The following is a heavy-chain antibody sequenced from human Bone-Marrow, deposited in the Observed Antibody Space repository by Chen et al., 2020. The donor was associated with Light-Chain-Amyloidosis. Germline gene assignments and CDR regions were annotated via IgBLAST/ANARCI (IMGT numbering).Heavy chain of an antibody. V-gene: IGHV3-30*02. Sequence: QVQLVESGGGVVQPGGSLRLSCAASGFTFSSYGMHWVRQAPGKGLEWVAFIRYDGSNKYYADSVKGQFTISRDNSKNTLYLQMNSRRAEDTAVYYCAKGGSGLVGYWGQGTLVTVSS. J-gene: IGHJ4*02. D-gene: IGHD1-26*01. CDR3: AKGGSGLVGY. CDR2: IRYDGSNK. CDR1: GFTFSSYG.